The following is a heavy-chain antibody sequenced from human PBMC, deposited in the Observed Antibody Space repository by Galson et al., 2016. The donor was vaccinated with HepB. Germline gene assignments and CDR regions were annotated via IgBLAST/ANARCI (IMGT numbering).Heavy chain of an antibody. J-gene: IGHJ4*02. CDR1: GFSVSNNY. D-gene: IGHD1-1*01. Sequence: SLRLSCAASGFSVSNNYMNWVRQAPGKGLERVSVIYGGGDTYYSDSVKGRFTISRDNSKNTLFLQMNSLRAEDTAVYYCARTTLDYLDHWGQGALVTVSS. CDR3: ARTTLDYLDH. CDR2: IYGGGDT. V-gene: IGHV3-53*01.